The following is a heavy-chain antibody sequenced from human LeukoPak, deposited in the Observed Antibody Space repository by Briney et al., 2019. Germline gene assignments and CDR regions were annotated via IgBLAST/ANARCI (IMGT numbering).Heavy chain of an antibody. D-gene: IGHD3-22*01. CDR2: ISSSGSTI. J-gene: IGHJ4*02. Sequence: PGGSLRLSCAASGFTFSSHEMNWVRQAPGKGLEWVSYISSSGSTIYYADSVKGRFTISRDNAKNSLYLQMNSLRAEDTAVYYCARFRDYDSSGYYSLLFDYWGQGTLVTVSS. CDR3: ARFRDYDSSGYYSLLFDY. CDR1: GFTFSSHE. V-gene: IGHV3-48*03.